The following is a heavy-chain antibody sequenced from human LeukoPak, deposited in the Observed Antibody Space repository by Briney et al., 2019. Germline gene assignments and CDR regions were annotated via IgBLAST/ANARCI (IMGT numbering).Heavy chain of an antibody. D-gene: IGHD3-22*01. V-gene: IGHV1-2*02. Sequence: ASVKVSCKASGYTFTVYYIHWVRQAPGQGPEWMGWINPNSGGTKYAEKFQGRVTMTRDTSISTIYMEVGRLTSDDTAVYYCARGTPSYYYDSSGYFDYWGQGTLVTVSS. J-gene: IGHJ4*02. CDR1: GYTFTVYY. CDR3: ARGTPSYYYDSSGYFDY. CDR2: INPNSGGT.